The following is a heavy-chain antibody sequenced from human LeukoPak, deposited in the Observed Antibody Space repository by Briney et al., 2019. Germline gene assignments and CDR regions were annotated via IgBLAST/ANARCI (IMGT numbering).Heavy chain of an antibody. V-gene: IGHV4-4*07. J-gene: IGHJ4*02. Sequence: SETLSLTCTVSGGSISRYYWSWIRQPAGKGLEWIGRIYTSVSTNYNPSLKSRVTMSVDTSKNQFSLKLSSVPAADTAVYYCARVRGVAGTYAFDYWGQGTLVTVSS. CDR2: IYTSVST. D-gene: IGHD6-19*01. CDR3: ARVRGVAGTYAFDY. CDR1: GGSISRYY.